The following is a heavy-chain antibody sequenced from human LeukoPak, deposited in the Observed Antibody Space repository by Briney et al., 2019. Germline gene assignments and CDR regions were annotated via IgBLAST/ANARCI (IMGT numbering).Heavy chain of an antibody. Sequence: SETLSLTCTVAGASISSWYWSWIRQPPGKGLEWIGNIHGSGNTNYNPSLKSRLSMSLDTSKNQVSLNLTSVTAADTATYFCARETMLAGFASGLGFNYWGQGILVIVSS. CDR2: IHGSGNT. CDR3: ARETMLAGFASGLGFNY. D-gene: IGHD6-19*01. CDR1: GASISSWY. J-gene: IGHJ4*02. V-gene: IGHV4-59*12.